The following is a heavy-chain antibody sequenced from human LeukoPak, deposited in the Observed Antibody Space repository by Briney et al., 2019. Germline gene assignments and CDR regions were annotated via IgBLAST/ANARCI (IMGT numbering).Heavy chain of an antibody. Sequence: ASVKVSCKASGYTFTNYGINWVQQAPGQGLEWVGWITPYNGNTNYAQKLQGRVTMTTDTSTSTAYMELRSLRPDDTAMYYCARRGVYYYDSSGRANYYFDYWGQGTLVTVSS. D-gene: IGHD3-22*01. V-gene: IGHV1-18*01. CDR1: GYTFTNYG. J-gene: IGHJ4*02. CDR2: ITPYNGNT. CDR3: ARRGVYYYDSSGRANYYFDY.